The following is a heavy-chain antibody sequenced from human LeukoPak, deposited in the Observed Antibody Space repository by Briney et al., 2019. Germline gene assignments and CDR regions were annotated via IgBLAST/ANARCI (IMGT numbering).Heavy chain of an antibody. J-gene: IGHJ3*02. Sequence: PVGSLRVSCAASGYTFSSYDMHWVRQDKGKGLEWVSAISTAGDPYYPGSVKGRFTISRENAKNSFYLQMNSLRAGDTAVYYCAGQARPGSAEGAFDIWGQGTMVTVSS. D-gene: IGHD2-2*01. CDR3: AGQARPGSAEGAFDI. CDR2: ISTAGDP. V-gene: IGHV3-13*05. CDR1: GYTFSSYD.